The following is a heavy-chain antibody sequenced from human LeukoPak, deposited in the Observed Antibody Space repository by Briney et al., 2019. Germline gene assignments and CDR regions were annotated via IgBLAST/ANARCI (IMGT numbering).Heavy chain of an antibody. D-gene: IGHD4-17*01. CDR1: GFTFSSYS. J-gene: IGHJ6*04. CDR3: ARGDYGDYVTHYYYYGIDV. CDR2: ISSSSSYI. V-gene: IGHV3-21*01. Sequence: GGSLRLSCAASGFTFSSYSMNWVRQAPGKGLEWVSSISSSSSYIYYADSVKGRFTISRDNAKNSLYLQMNSLRAEDTAVYYCARGDYGDYVTHYYYYGIDVWGKGTTVTVSS.